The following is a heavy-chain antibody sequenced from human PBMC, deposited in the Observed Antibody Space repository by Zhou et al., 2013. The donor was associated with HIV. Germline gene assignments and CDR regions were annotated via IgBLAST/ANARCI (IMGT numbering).Heavy chain of an antibody. CDR3: VRGRYDLVY. CDR2: MNPNNANT. V-gene: IGHV1-8*02. J-gene: IGHJ4*02. CDR1: GYTFTNYG. Sequence: QVQSVQSGAEVKKPGASVKVSCKPSGYTFTNYGITWVRQAPGQGLEYMGWMNPNNANTASAQRFQGRITMTRTTSMSTAYLELSSLTSEDTAVYYCVRGRYDLVYWGQGTLVTVSS. D-gene: IGHD5-12*01.